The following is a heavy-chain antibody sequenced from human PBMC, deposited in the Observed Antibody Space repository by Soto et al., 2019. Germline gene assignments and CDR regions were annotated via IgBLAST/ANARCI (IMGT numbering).Heavy chain of an antibody. CDR2: ISYDGGNE. Sequence: GGSLRLSCVVSGFTFNTYWMTWVRQAPGKGLEWVALISYDGGNEKYTESVKDRFTISRDDSHNVAYLQMSSLRTEDTAMYYCAKDRYSGTYPTDFDYWGQGSLVTVSS. J-gene: IGHJ4*02. CDR3: AKDRYSGTYPTDFDY. V-gene: IGHV3-30*18. D-gene: IGHD1-26*01. CDR1: GFTFNTYW.